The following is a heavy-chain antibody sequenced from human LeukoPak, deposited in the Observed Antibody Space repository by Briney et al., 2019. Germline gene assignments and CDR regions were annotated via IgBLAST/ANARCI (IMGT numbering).Heavy chain of an antibody. CDR3: ARLPRYGGYDHFDY. CDR1: GDSIDSCY. J-gene: IGHJ4*02. CDR2: IYYRGTT. V-gene: IGHV4-59*12. Sequence: SETLSLTCTVSGDSIDSCYWSWIRQPPGKGLEWIGYIYYRGTTSYNPFLKSRVTISVDTSKNQFSLKLNSVTAADTAVYYCARLPRYGGYDHFDYWDQGILVIVSS. D-gene: IGHD5-12*01.